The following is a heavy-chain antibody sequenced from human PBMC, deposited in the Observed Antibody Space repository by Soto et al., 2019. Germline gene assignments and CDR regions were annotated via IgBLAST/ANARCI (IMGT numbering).Heavy chain of an antibody. V-gene: IGHV1-2*02. CDR3: ARASGSPLTGYAPLGF. Sequence: QVQLVQSGAEMKKLGASVKVSCKASGYSFTHYYVHWVRQAPGQGLEWMGWINPYTSTTTYAPKFEGRISMTRDKSVSTAYMELSGLRSDDSALYFCARASGSPLTGYAPLGFWGQGTRVAVSS. J-gene: IGHJ4*02. CDR1: GYSFTHYY. CDR2: INPYTSTT. D-gene: IGHD2-15*01.